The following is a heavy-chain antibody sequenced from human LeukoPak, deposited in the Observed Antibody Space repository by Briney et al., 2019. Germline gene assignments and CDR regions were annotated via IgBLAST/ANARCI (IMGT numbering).Heavy chain of an antibody. Sequence: GGSLRLSCAASGLTFSSYWMYWVRQAPGKGLEWVAVIWYDGSNKYYADSVKGRFTISRDNSKNTLYLQMNSLRAEDTAVYYCARATRYYDILTGPFDYWGQGTLVTVSS. CDR2: IWYDGSNK. CDR3: ARATRYYDILTGPFDY. V-gene: IGHV3-33*08. D-gene: IGHD3-9*01. J-gene: IGHJ4*02. CDR1: GLTFSSYW.